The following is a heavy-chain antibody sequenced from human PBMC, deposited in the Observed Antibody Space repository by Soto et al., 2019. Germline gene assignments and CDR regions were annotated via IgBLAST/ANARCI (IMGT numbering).Heavy chain of an antibody. CDR1: GFTFTSYA. CDR2: ISGSGDKT. V-gene: IGHV3-23*01. CDR3: AKDIWASHDYDPFDC. Sequence: EVQLLESGGALVQPGGALRLSCAASGFTFTSYAMSWVRQAPGKGLEWVSAISGSGDKTYYADSVKGRFTISRDNSKNTVYLQMNSLRAEDTAVYYCAKDIWASHDYDPFDCWGQGTLVTVSS. J-gene: IGHJ4*02. D-gene: IGHD4-17*01.